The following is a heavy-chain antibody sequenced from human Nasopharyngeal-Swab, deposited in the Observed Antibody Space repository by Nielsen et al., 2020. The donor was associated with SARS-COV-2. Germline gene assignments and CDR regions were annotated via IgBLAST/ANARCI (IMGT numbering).Heavy chain of an antibody. V-gene: IGHV3-9*01. CDR2: ISWNSGSI. CDR1: GFTFDDYA. CDR3: AKAHYYYDSSGYYHYWYFDL. D-gene: IGHD3-22*01. Sequence: SLKISCAASGFTFDDYAMHWVRQAPGKGLEWVSGISWNSGSIGYADSVKGRFTISRDNAKNSLYLQMNSLRAEDTALYYCAKAHYYYDSSGYYHYWYFDLWGRGTLVTVSS. J-gene: IGHJ2*01.